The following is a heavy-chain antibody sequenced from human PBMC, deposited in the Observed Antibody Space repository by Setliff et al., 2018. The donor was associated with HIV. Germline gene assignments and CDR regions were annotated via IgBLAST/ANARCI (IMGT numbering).Heavy chain of an antibody. CDR2: ISGGGGSE. CDR3: AKELAASGLGYFDS. V-gene: IGHV3-23*01. CDR1: GFTFSSYA. Sequence: PGGSLRLSCAASGFTFSSYAMSWVRQAPGKGLEWVSAISGGGGSESYADSVKGRFTISRDNSKNTVYLQMNSLRAEDTAEYYCAKELAASGLGYFDSWGRGILVTVS. D-gene: IGHD3-22*01. J-gene: IGHJ4*02.